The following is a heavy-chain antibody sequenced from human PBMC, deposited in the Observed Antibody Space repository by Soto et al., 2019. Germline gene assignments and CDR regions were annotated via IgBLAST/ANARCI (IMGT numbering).Heavy chain of an antibody. J-gene: IGHJ4*02. CDR2: IYYSGST. CDR1: GGSISSYY. Sequence: QVQLQESGPGLVKPSETLSLTCTVSGGSISSYYWSWIRQPPGKGLEWIGYIYYSGSTNYNPSLKRRVTISVDTSKNQSSLQLSSVTAADTAVYYCATHARGGYFDYWGQGTLVTVSS. CDR3: ATHARGGYFDY. D-gene: IGHD3-16*01. V-gene: IGHV4-59*08.